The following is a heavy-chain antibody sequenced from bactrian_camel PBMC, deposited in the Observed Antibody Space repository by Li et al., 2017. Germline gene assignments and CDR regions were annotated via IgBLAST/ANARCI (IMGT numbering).Heavy chain of an antibody. J-gene: IGHJ4*01. V-gene: IGHV3S31*01. Sequence: VQLVESGGGLVQPGGSLRLSCVASGFPFGLYAMTWVRQAPGKGLEWVSSIETGGRAKYADFVKGRFAISRDDAKNTLYLQLNNLATEDTAMYYCARWGTDYSERGQGTQVTVS. CDR1: GFPFGLYA. CDR2: IETGGRA. CDR3: ARWGTDYSE. D-gene: IGHD1*01.